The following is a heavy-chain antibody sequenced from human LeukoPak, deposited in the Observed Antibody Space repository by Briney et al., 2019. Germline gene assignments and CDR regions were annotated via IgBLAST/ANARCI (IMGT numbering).Heavy chain of an antibody. D-gene: IGHD5-24*01. J-gene: IGHJ4*02. CDR1: GYTFSSYA. CDR2: ISYEGSNK. V-gene: IGHV3-30*03. CDR3: ARGDVGMAYNYFDY. Sequence: SCKASGYTFSSYAMHWVRQAPGKGLEWVAVISYEGSNKYYVDSVKGRFTISRDNSKNTLYLQMNSLRAEDTAVYYCARGDVGMAYNYFDYWGQGTLVTVSS.